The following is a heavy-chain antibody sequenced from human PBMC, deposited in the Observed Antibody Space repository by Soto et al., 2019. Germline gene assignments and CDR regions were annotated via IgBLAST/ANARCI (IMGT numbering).Heavy chain of an antibody. V-gene: IGHV4-39*01. CDR3: ARDEYSGRHTVLDY. CDR2: IYYSGST. Sequence: SETLSLTCTVSGGSISSRSYYWGWIRQPPGKGLEWIGSIYYSGSTYYNPSLQSRVTISADTSKNQFSLNLSSVTAADTAVYFCARDEYSGRHTVLDYWGQGFVVTVSS. D-gene: IGHD1-26*01. CDR1: GGSISSRSYY. J-gene: IGHJ4*02.